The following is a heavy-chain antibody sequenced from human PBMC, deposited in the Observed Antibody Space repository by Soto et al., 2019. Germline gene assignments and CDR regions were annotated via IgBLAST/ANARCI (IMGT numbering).Heavy chain of an antibody. V-gene: IGHV3-23*01. J-gene: IGHJ4*02. CDR3: APLGCSGGSCYPALIDY. CDR2: ISGSGSST. CDR1: GFTLRSYG. D-gene: IGHD2-15*01. Sequence: GGSLRLSCAASGFTLRSYGMSWVRQAPGEGLEWVSSISGSGSSTSYAESVKGRFTISRDNAKNTLYLQMNSLRAEDTAVYYCAPLGCSGGSCYPALIDYWGQGTLVTVSS.